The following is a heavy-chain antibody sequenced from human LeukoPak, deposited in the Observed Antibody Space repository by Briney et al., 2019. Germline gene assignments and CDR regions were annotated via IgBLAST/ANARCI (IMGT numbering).Heavy chain of an antibody. Sequence: GGTLRLSCAASEFTFSSDAMSWVRQAPGKGLEWVSAISGSGGSTYYADSVKGRFTISRDNAKNSLYLQMNSLRAEDTAVYYCARALGSSSSYFDYWGQGTLVTVSS. CDR1: EFTFSSDA. V-gene: IGHV3-23*01. CDR3: ARALGSSSSYFDY. D-gene: IGHD6-6*01. J-gene: IGHJ4*02. CDR2: ISGSGGST.